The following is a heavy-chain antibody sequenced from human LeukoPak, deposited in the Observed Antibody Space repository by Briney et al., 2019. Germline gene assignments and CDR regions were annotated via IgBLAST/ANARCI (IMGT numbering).Heavy chain of an antibody. CDR3: ARWFCSSTTCYHMDV. CDR1: GGSISSYY. Sequence: SETLSLTCTVSGGSISSYYWSWIRQPPGKGLEYIGHIYYRGNTDYKPSLKSRVTISVDTSKNQFSLNLSSVTAADTAVYHCARWFCSSTTCYHMDVWGKGTTVTVSS. CDR2: IYYRGNT. J-gene: IGHJ6*03. D-gene: IGHD2/OR15-2a*01. V-gene: IGHV4-59*01.